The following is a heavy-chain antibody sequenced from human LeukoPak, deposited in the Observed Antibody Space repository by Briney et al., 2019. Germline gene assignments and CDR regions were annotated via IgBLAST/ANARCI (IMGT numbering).Heavy chain of an antibody. CDR2: INPNSGGT. CDR1: GYNFTGYY. V-gene: IGHV1-2*06. Sequence: ASVKVSCKASGYNFTGYYMHWVRQAPGQGLECMGRINPNSGGTNYAQKFQGRVTMTRDTSISTAYMELSRLRSDDTAVYYCARQPDTYYYDSSGSLSGYWGQGTLVTVSS. D-gene: IGHD3-22*01. J-gene: IGHJ4*02. CDR3: ARQPDTYYYDSSGSLSGY.